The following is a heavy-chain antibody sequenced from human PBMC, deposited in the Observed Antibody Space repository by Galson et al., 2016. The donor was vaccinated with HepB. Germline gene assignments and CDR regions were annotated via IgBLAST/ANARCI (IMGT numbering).Heavy chain of an antibody. CDR2: ITFDGSGK. CDR1: GSTFSSYS. D-gene: IGHD4/OR15-4a*01. J-gene: IGHJ4*02. Sequence: SLRLSCAASGSTFSSYSLHWVRQAPGKGLEWMAIITFDGSGKSYADTVKGRFTISRDNSTNTLYLQMSSLRADDTAVYYCARTPSPSASGANSYYFDYWGQGTLVTVPS. CDR3: ARTPSPSASGANSYYFDY. V-gene: IGHV3-30*15.